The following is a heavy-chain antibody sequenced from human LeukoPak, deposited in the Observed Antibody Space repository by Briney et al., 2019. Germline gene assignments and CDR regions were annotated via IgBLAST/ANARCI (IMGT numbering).Heavy chain of an antibody. Sequence: PSETLSLTCTVSGGSISSSSYYWGWIRQPPGKGLEWIGSIYYSGSTYYNPSLKSRVTISVDTSKNQFSLKLSSVTAADTAVYYCARLLSSHINYFDPWGQGTLVTVSS. J-gene: IGHJ5*02. D-gene: IGHD2-21*01. V-gene: IGHV4-39*01. CDR1: GGSISSSSYY. CDR3: ARLLSSHINYFDP. CDR2: IYYSGST.